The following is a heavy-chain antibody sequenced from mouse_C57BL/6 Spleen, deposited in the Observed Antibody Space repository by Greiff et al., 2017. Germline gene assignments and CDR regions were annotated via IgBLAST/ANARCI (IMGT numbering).Heavy chain of an antibody. CDR2: ISGGGGNT. J-gene: IGHJ2*01. CDR3: ARQPSLWYLDY. V-gene: IGHV5-9*01. D-gene: IGHD1-1*01. Sequence: EVNVVESGGGLVKPGGSLKLSCAASGFTFSSYTMSWVRQTPEKRLEWVATISGGGGNTYYPDSVKGRFTISRDNAKNTLYLQMSSLRSEDTALYYCARQPSLWYLDYWGQGTTLTVSS. CDR1: GFTFSSYT.